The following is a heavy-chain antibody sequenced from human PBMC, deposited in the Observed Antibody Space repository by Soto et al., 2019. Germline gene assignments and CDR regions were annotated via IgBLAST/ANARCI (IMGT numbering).Heavy chain of an antibody. CDR2: INTVSDT. Sequence: QVQLMQSGGGLVKPGGSLRLSCEASGFMFSDYYMTWIRQTPVRELEWVAYINTVSDTNYADSVRGRFTLYRDNARNSLLLQMKSVRLEDSAVYYGARGHYSMYVGGQGTKVIGSS. CDR3: ARGHYSMYV. V-gene: IGHV3-11*03. J-gene: IGHJ6*02. CDR1: GFMFSDYY.